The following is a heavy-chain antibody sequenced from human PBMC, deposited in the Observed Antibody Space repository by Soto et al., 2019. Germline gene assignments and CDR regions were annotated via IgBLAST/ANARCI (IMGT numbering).Heavy chain of an antibody. CDR1: IFNFSNFD. J-gene: IGHJ4*02. CDR3: ARGGVV. D-gene: IGHD2-8*01. Sequence: GGALAVSSEPSIFNFSNFDMNWVRQAPGRGLDWISLISERGITTTYADSVRSRFTVSRDNARSSLYLQMDRLTVEDTGVYYCARGGVVWGRGVMVTVSS. V-gene: IGHV3-48*03. CDR2: ISERGITT.